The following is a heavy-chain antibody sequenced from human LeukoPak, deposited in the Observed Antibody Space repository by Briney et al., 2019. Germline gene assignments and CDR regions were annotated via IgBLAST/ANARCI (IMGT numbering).Heavy chain of an antibody. D-gene: IGHD6-19*01. CDR2: IYYTGST. V-gene: IGHV4-59*01. Sequence: SETLFLTCTVSGGSISSYYWSWIRQPPGKGLEWIGHIYYTGSTNYNPSLKSRVTISIDTSKNQFSLQLSSVTAADTAVYYCARDSGSGTYYWGQGTLVTVSS. CDR3: ARDSGSGTYY. J-gene: IGHJ4*02. CDR1: GGSISSYY.